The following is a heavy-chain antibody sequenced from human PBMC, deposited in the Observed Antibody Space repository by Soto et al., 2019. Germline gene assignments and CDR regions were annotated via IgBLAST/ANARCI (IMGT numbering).Heavy chain of an antibody. CDR3: ARLGFPGAIYFDS. J-gene: IGHJ4*02. CDR1: GYNFTTFW. V-gene: IGHV5-51*01. CDR2: IYPGDSET. Sequence: GESLKISCKGSGYNFTTFWIGWVRQVPGKGLEWMGIIYPGDSETKYSPDFEGQVTISADRSTNTAYLQWRGLRASDTAMYYCARLGFPGAIYFDSWGLGTLVTVS.